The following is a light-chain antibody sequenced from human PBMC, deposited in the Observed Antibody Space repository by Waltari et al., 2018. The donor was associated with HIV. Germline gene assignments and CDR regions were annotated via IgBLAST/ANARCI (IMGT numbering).Light chain of an antibody. J-gene: IGLJ2*01. CDR1: SSDVGASAY. CDR2: EVK. Sequence: QSALTQPASVSGSPGQSISLSCSGTSSDVGASAYVSWYHQHPGEAPTLLLYEVKKRPSGISNRFSGSKSGNTASLTISGLQVEDEAHYYCSSYSASGTLVLFGGGTRLTVL. V-gene: IGLV2-14*01. CDR3: SSYSASGTLVL.